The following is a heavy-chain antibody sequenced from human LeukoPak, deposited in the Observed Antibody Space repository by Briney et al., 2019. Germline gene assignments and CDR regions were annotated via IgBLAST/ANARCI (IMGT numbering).Heavy chain of an antibody. J-gene: IGHJ6*03. CDR2: INPSGGST. Sequence: ASVKVSCKASGYTFTGYYMHWVRQAPGQGLEWMGIINPSGGSTSYAQKFQGRVTMTTDTSTSTAYMELRSLRSDDTAVYYCARESSGSYYEVYYYYYMDVWGKGTTVTVSS. CDR1: GYTFTGYY. V-gene: IGHV1-46*01. D-gene: IGHD1-26*01. CDR3: ARESSGSYYEVYYYYYMDV.